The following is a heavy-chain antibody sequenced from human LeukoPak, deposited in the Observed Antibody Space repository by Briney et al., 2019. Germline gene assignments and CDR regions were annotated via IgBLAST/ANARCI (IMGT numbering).Heavy chain of an antibody. D-gene: IGHD5-12*01. CDR1: GFTFSSYW. Sequence: GGSLRLYCAASGFTFSSYWMSWVRQAPGKGLEWVANIKQDGSEKYYVDSVKGRFTISRDNAKNSLYLQMNSLRAEDTAVYYCAIDGHSGYHIGWGQGTLVTVSS. CDR3: AIDGHSGYHIG. CDR2: IKQDGSEK. V-gene: IGHV3-7*01. J-gene: IGHJ4*02.